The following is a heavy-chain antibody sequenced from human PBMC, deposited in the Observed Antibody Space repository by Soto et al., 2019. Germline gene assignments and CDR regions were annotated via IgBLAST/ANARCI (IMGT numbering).Heavy chain of an antibody. J-gene: IGHJ4*02. V-gene: IGHV3-23*01. CDR3: AKDQVPVYYHGSRGTFDS. CDR1: GFTFSNYA. Sequence: EVHLLESGGGLVQPGGSLRLSCAASGFTFSNYAMNWVRQAPGKGLEWVSGISGGGDSTYYADSVKGRLIISRDNFQKPLFLQVNTLRAEYTAVYYCAKDQVPVYYHGSRGTFDSWGQGTLVTVSS. CDR2: ISGGGDST. D-gene: IGHD3-22*01.